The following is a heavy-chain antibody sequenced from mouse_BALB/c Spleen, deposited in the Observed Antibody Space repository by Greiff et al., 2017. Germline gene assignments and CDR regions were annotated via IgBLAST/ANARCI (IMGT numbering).Heavy chain of an antibody. V-gene: IGHV3-8*02. CDR2: ISYSGST. D-gene: IGHD2-4*01. Sequence: EVQRVESGPSLVKPSQTLSLTCSVTGDSITSGYWNWIRKFPGNKLEYMGYISYSGSTYYNPSLKSRISITRDTSKNQYYLQLNSVTTEDTATYYCARPYDYDDGFAYWGQGTLVTVSA. J-gene: IGHJ3*01. CDR1: GDSITSGY. CDR3: ARPYDYDDGFAY.